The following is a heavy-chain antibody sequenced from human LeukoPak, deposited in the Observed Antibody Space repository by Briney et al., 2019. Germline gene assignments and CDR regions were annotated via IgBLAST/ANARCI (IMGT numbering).Heavy chain of an antibody. CDR2: IYYSGST. Sequence: SETLSLTCTVSGGSISSYYWSWIRQPPGKGLEWIGYIYYSGSTNYNPSLKSRVTISVDTSKNQFSLKLSSVTAADMAVYYCARVGVLWFGSYYYYYMDVWGKGTTVTVSS. V-gene: IGHV4-59*12. CDR1: GGSISSYY. D-gene: IGHD3-10*01. CDR3: ARVGVLWFGSYYYYYMDV. J-gene: IGHJ6*03.